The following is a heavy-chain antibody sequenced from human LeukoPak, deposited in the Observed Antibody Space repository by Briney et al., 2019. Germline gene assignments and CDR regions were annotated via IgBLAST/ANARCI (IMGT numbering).Heavy chain of an antibody. Sequence: GGSLRLSCAASGFTFSNAWMSRVRQAPGKGLEWVGRVTSKTDGGTTDYAAPVKGRFTISRDDSKNTLYLQMNSLRTEDTAVYYCTTDKLWFSYWGQGTLVTVSS. CDR3: TTDKLWFSY. CDR2: VTSKTDGGTT. CDR1: GFTFSNAW. D-gene: IGHD5-18*01. J-gene: IGHJ4*02. V-gene: IGHV3-15*01.